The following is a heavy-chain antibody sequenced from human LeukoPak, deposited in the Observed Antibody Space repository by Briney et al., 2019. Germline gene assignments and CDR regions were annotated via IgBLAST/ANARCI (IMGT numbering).Heavy chain of an antibody. D-gene: IGHD2-2*01. V-gene: IGHV1-69*13. Sequence: SVKVSCKASGGTFSSYAISWVRQAPGQGLEWMGGIIPIFGTANYAQKFQGRVTITADESTRTAYMELSSLRSEDTAVYYCASQEDIVVVPAAIDYYYYYMDVWGKGTTVTVSS. J-gene: IGHJ6*03. CDR1: GGTFSSYA. CDR2: IIPIFGTA. CDR3: ASQEDIVVVPAAIDYYYYYMDV.